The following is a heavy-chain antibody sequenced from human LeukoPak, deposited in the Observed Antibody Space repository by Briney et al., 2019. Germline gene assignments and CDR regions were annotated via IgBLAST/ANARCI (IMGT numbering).Heavy chain of an antibody. CDR3: ARGATSLSYFDS. D-gene: IGHD2/OR15-2a*01. J-gene: IGHJ4*02. CDR1: GGSINYYY. Sequence: SETLSLTCTVSGGSINYYYWSWIRQPPGKGLEWIGYIYYSGSTNYDPSLKSRVTISVDTSKNQFSLKLSSVTAADTAVYYCARGATSLSYFDSRGQGTLVTVSS. CDR2: IYYSGST. V-gene: IGHV4-59*01.